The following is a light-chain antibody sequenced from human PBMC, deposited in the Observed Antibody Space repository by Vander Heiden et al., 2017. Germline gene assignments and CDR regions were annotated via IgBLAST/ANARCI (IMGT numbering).Light chain of an antibody. J-gene: IGKJ4*01. Sequence: EIVLTQSPATLSLSPGERATLSCRASQSVSSYLAWYQQKPGQAPRLLIYDASNRATGIPARFRGSGSGTDFTLTMRILEPEDFAVYYCHRRSDWGQAFGGGTKVEIK. CDR1: QSVSSY. CDR2: DAS. CDR3: HRRSDWGQA. V-gene: IGKV3-11*01.